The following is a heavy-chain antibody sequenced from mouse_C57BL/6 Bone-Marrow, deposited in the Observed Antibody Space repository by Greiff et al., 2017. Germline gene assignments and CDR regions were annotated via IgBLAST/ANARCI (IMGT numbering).Heavy chain of an antibody. V-gene: IGHV8-8*01. J-gene: IGHJ3*01. D-gene: IGHD2-4*01. CDR1: GFSLSTFGMG. Sequence: QVTLKECGPGILQPSQTLSLTCSFSGFSLSTFGMGVGWIRQPSGKGLEWLAHIWWDDDKYYNPALKSRLTISKDTSKNQVFLKSAHVDTADTATYYCARFYDYSWFAYWGQGTLVTGSA. CDR3: ARFYDYSWFAY. CDR2: IWWDDDK.